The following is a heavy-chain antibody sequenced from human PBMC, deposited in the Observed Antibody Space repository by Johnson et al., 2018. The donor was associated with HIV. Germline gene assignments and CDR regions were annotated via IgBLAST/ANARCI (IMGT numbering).Heavy chain of an antibody. D-gene: IGHD3-10*01. CDR1: GFSFSSYA. Sequence: QVQLVESGGGVVQPGTSLRLSCTASGFSFSSYAMHWVRQAPGNGLEWVAVISYHGTNKYYPDSVKGRFSISRDSSENTLYLQLNSLTAEDTAVYYCSRGAFYGSGNYYTAFDIWGQGTMVTVSS. V-gene: IGHV3-30-3*01. CDR2: ISYHGTNK. CDR3: SRGAFYGSGNYYTAFDI. J-gene: IGHJ3*02.